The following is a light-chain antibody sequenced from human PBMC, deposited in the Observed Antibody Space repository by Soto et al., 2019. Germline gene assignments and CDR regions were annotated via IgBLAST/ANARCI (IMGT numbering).Light chain of an antibody. Sequence: QSVLTQPASVSGSPGQSITISCSGTSSDVGSYNLVSWYQQHPGKAPILMIYEGSKRPSGVSNRFSGSKFGNTASLTNSGPQAEDEADYYCCSDAGSSTPHVVFCGGTAVTLL. CDR1: SSDVGSYNL. CDR3: CSDAGSSTPHVV. J-gene: IGLJ2*01. CDR2: EGS. V-gene: IGLV2-23*01.